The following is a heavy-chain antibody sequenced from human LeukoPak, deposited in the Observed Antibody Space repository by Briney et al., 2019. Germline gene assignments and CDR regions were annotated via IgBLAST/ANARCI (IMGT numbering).Heavy chain of an antibody. D-gene: IGHD3-22*01. J-gene: IGHJ4*02. CDR3: ARGVTDSSGYTLDY. CDR1: GGSIYSGSHY. CDR2: INHSGST. Sequence: PSETLSLTCIVSGGSIYSGSHYWGWIRQPPGKGLEWIGEINHSGSTNYNPSLKSRVTISVDTSKNQFSLKLSSVTAADTAVYYCARGVTDSSGYTLDYWGQGTLVTVSS. V-gene: IGHV4-39*07.